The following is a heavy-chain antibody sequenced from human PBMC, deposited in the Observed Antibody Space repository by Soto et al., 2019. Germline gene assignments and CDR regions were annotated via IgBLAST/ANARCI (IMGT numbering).Heavy chain of an antibody. CDR1: GGSISSSSYY. V-gene: IGHV4-39*01. J-gene: IGHJ4*02. CDR3: ARHRQGAWITGY. CDR2: IYYSGST. D-gene: IGHD5-12*01. Sequence: SETLSLTCTASGGSISSSSYYWGWSRQPPGKGLEWIGSIYYSGSTYYNPSLKSRVTISVDTSKNQFSLKLSSVTAADTAVYYCARHRQGAWITGYWGQGTLVTVSS.